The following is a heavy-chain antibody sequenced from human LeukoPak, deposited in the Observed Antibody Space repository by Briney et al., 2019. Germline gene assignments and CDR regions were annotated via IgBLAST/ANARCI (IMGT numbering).Heavy chain of an antibody. CDR3: AKPIGIFGVVPCFDY. CDR1: GFTFSSYA. D-gene: IGHD3-3*01. V-gene: IGHV3-23*01. J-gene: IGHJ4*02. Sequence: GGSLRLSCGASGFTFSSYAMSWVRQAPGKGLEWVSAISGSGGSTYYADSVKGRFTISRDNSKNTLYLQMNSLRAEDTAVYYCAKPIGIFGVVPCFDYWGQGTLVTVSS. CDR2: ISGSGGST.